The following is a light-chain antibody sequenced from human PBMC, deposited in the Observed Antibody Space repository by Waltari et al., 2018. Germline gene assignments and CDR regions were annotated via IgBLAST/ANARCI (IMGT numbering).Light chain of an antibody. V-gene: IGKV1-17*01. Sequence: THSPVTPSPSLADTVPITCRGSQGIRNDLAWYQQRPGKAPKRLIYGASTLPGGVPSRFSGSGSGTEFTLTISSLQPEDFATYYCQQHTSYPWTFGPGTTV. J-gene: IGKJ1*01. CDR1: QGIRND. CDR2: GAS. CDR3: QQHTSYPWT.